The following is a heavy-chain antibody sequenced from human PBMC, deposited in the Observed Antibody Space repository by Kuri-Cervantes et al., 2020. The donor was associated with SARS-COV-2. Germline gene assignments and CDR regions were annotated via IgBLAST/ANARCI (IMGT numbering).Heavy chain of an antibody. CDR3: ARAHSGSYFGNDY. V-gene: IGHV4-34*01. D-gene: IGHD1-26*01. J-gene: IGHJ4*02. CDR1: GGSFSGYY. Sequence: GSLRLSCAVYGGSFSGYYWSWLRQPPGKGLEWIGEINHSGSTNYNPSLKSRVTISVDTSKNQFSLKLSSVTAADTAVYYCARAHSGSYFGNDYWGQGTLVTVSS. CDR2: INHSGST.